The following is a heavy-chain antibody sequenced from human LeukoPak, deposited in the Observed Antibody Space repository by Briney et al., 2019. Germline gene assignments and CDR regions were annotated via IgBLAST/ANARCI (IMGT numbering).Heavy chain of an antibody. V-gene: IGHV1-2*02. CDR3: ARDGNLEHVWGSYRYTPPGDY. CDR2: INSNSGGT. CDR1: GYTFTGYF. Sequence: ASVKVSCKASGYTFTGYFMHWVRQAPGQGLEWMGWINSNSGGTNYAQKFQGRVTMTRDTSMSTAYMELSRLRSDDTAVYCCARDGNLEHVWGSYRYTPPGDYWGQGTLVTVSS. D-gene: IGHD3-16*02. J-gene: IGHJ4*02.